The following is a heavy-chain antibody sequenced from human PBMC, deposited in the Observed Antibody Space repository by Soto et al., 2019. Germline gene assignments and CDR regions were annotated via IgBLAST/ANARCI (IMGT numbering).Heavy chain of an antibody. Sequence: QVVQSGAEVRKPGASLKVSCKASGYSFTTYYIHWFRQSPGQGIECMAIIHRNGGSTNHAKTFQGSVTVTREMSASTVYMELSSLRSDDTAVYYCAAFSSSGGCPPGPWNWGRGPMVTVSS. J-gene: IGHJ3*01. CDR2: IHRNGGST. D-gene: IGHD2-15*01. CDR3: AAFSSSGGCPPGPWN. V-gene: IGHV1-46*03. CDR1: GYSFTTYY.